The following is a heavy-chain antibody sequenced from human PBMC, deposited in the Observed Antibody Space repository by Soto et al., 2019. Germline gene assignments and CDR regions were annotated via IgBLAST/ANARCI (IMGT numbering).Heavy chain of an antibody. Sequence: EVQLVESGGYLVKPGGSLRLSCAASGFTFSNSGMNWVRQAPGEGLEGVSFISSSSDYIYYGDSAKDRFAISRDNAKNLLYLQMNSLRAEDTAVYYCARDYSPYCSSASCPGYYYYYMEVWGKGTTVTVSS. D-gene: IGHD2-2*01. CDR2: ISSSSDYI. CDR3: ARDYSPYCSSASCPGYYYYYMEV. CDR1: GFTFSNSG. V-gene: IGHV3-21*01. J-gene: IGHJ6*03.